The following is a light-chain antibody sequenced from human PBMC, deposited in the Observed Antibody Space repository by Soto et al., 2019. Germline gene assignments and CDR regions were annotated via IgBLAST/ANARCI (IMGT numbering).Light chain of an antibody. Sequence: DIQMNQSPSSLSASVGDRVTITCRASQTIIRYLNWYQQKPGRAPNLLIYAASSLQSGVPSRFSGSGSGTEFTLTISSLQPEDFATYYCQQSYSTLFTFGPGTKVEIK. CDR3: QQSYSTLFT. CDR1: QTIIRY. V-gene: IGKV1-39*01. J-gene: IGKJ3*01. CDR2: AAS.